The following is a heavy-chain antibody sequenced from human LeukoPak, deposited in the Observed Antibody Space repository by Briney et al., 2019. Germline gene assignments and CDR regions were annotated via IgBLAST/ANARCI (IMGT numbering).Heavy chain of an antibody. CDR3: ARDRVNWNALDY. CDR2: INPSGGST. J-gene: IGHJ4*02. Sequence: ASVTVSCKASGYTFTSYYMHWVRQAPGQGLEWMGIINPSGGSTSYAQKFQGRVTMTRDTSTSTVYMELSSLRSEDTAVYYCARDRVNWNALDYWGQGTLVTVSS. V-gene: IGHV1-46*01. D-gene: IGHD1-1*01. CDR1: GYTFTSYY.